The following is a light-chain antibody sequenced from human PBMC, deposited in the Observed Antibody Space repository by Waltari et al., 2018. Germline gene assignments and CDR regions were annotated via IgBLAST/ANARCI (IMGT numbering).Light chain of an antibody. J-gene: IGKJ2*01. V-gene: IGKV1-27*01. CDR3: QNYGRDPVYT. Sequence: DIQLTQSPSSLSASLGDRVTISCRASQAIGDSLVWYQQRPGEVPGLLIFAASTLQSGVSSRFSGSGSGTDFTLTISSLQPEDDGTYFCQNYGRDPVYTFGQGTRL. CDR2: AAS. CDR1: QAIGDS.